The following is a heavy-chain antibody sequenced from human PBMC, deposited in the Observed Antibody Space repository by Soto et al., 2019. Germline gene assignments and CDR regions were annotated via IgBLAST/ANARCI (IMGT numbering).Heavy chain of an antibody. CDR2: ISGSGSST. Sequence: GGSLRLSCTASGFTFSTYAMSWVRQAPGKGLEWVSAISGSGSSTYYADSVQGRFTVSRDNYMNTLYLQMNSLRIEDTAVYYCAHPRGYGVFDAYDIWGQGTMVTVSS. CDR1: GFTFSTYA. V-gene: IGHV3-23*01. D-gene: IGHD2-8*01. J-gene: IGHJ3*02. CDR3: AHPRGYGVFDAYDI.